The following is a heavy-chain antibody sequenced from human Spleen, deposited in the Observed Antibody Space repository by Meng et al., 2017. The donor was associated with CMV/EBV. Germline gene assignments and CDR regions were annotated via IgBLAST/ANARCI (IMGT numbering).Heavy chain of an antibody. CDR3: AREGWGDAFDI. V-gene: IGHV3-74*01. D-gene: IGHD3-10*01. Sequence: GESLKISCAASGFIFSHNWMHWVRQGPGKGLVWVSRINSDGSNTRYAASVKGRFTISRDNAKNTLYRQMNSLRAEDTAVYYCAREGWGDAFDIWGQGTMVTVSS. J-gene: IGHJ3*02. CDR2: INSDGSNT. CDR1: GFIFSHNW.